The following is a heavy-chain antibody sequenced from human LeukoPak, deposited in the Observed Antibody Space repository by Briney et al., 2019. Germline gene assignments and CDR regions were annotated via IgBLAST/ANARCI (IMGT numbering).Heavy chain of an antibody. CDR3: ARRPSKYYDILTGYYRSEFDY. D-gene: IGHD3-9*01. CDR1: GGTFSNYA. Sequence: SVKVSCKASGGTFSNYAISWVRQAPGQGRECMGGIIPIFGTANYAQKFEGRVTITADESTSTAYMELSSLRSEDTAVYYCARRPSKYYDILTGYYRSEFDYWGQGTLVTVSS. V-gene: IGHV1-69*13. J-gene: IGHJ4*02. CDR2: IIPIFGTA.